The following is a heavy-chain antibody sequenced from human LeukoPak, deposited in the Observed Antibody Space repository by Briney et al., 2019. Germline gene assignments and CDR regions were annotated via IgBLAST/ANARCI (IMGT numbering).Heavy chain of an antibody. J-gene: IGHJ6*02. Sequence: GGSLRLSCAASGFTFSNAWMSWVRQAPGKGLEWVSAISGSGGDTYYVESVKGRFTISIDNSKNTVYMEMNSLGGEDTAVYYCAKRAPMVRGRTDYQYGMDVWGQGTTVTVSS. V-gene: IGHV3-23*01. CDR2: ISGSGGDT. D-gene: IGHD3-10*01. CDR1: GFTFSNAW. CDR3: AKRAPMVRGRTDYQYGMDV.